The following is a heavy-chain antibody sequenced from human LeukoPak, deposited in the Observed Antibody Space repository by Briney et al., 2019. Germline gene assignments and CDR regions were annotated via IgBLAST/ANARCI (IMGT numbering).Heavy chain of an antibody. D-gene: IGHD2-8*01. CDR2: INHSGST. V-gene: IGHV4-34*01. CDR1: GGSFSGYY. J-gene: IGHJ6*02. CDR3: ASLGPYCTNGVCRKYYYYGMDV. Sequence: SETLSLTCAVYGGSFSGYYWSWIRQPPGKELEWIGEINHSGSTNYNPSPKSRVTISVDTSKNQFSLKLSSVTAADTAVYYCASLGPYCTNGVCRKYYYYGMDVWGQGTTVTVSS.